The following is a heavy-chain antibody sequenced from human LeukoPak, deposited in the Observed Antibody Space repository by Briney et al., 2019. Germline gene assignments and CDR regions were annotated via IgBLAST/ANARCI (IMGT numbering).Heavy chain of an antibody. D-gene: IGHD4-11*01. CDR3: ARGNREDV. CDR1: GFTFSSYS. V-gene: IGHV3-21*01. CDR2: ISSSSSYI. Sequence: GGALLLSSAASGFTFSSYSMNWVRPAPGGGLEWVSSISSSSSYIYYADSAKDRVTISRDNAKNSLYLQMNSLRAEDTAVYYCARGNREDVWGQGTTVTVSS. J-gene: IGHJ6*02.